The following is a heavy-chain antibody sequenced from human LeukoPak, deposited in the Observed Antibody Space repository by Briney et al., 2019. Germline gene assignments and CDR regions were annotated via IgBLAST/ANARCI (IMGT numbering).Heavy chain of an antibody. D-gene: IGHD3-10*01. V-gene: IGHV3-9*01. CDR3: AKDMGPSITMVRGVMSPGAFDI. J-gene: IGHJ3*02. CDR1: GFTFSSYA. CDR2: ISWNSGSI. Sequence: GGSLRLSCAASGFTFSSYAMSWVRQAPGKGLEWVSGISWNSGSIGYADSVKGRFTISRDNAKNSLYLQMNSLRAEDTALYYCAKDMGPSITMVRGVMSPGAFDIWGQGTMVTVSS.